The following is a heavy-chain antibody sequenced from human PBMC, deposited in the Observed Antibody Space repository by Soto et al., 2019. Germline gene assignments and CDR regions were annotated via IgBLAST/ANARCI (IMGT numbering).Heavy chain of an antibody. CDR2: VYWDDDK. V-gene: IGHV2-5*02. D-gene: IGHD3-10*01. CDR3: VRLLWFGELS. Sequence: QITLKESGPTLVKPTQTLTLPCTFSGFSLSTSGVGVGWIRQPPGKALEWLALVYWDDDKRYSSSLKSRVTITKDTSKTQVVLTLTNMDPVDTATSYCVRLLWFGELSWGQGTLVTVSS. CDR1: GFSLSTSGVG. J-gene: IGHJ5*02.